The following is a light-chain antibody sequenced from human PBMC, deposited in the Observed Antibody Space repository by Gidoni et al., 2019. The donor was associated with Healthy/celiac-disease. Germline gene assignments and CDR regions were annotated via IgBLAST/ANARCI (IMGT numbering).Light chain of an antibody. Sequence: DIVMTQSPDSLAVSLGERATINCKSSQSVLYSSNNKNYLAWYQQKPGQPPTLLIYWASTRESGVPDRFSGSGSGTDFTLTISSLQAEDVAVYYCQQYYSTLWTFGQXTKVEIK. CDR3: QQYYSTLWT. CDR2: WAS. V-gene: IGKV4-1*01. J-gene: IGKJ1*01. CDR1: QSVLYSSNNKNY.